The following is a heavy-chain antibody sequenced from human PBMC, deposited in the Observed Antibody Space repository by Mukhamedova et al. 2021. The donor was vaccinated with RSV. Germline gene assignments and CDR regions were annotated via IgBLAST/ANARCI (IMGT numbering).Heavy chain of an antibody. J-gene: IGHJ6*02. D-gene: IGHD4-11*01. Sequence: YYADSVKVRFTISRDNSGNRLYLQMSDLRPDDTAVYYCAKCFYSDWLQDYYYYYGMDVWGQGTTVTV. CDR3: AKCFYSDWLQDYYYYYGMDV. V-gene: IGHV3-NL1*01.